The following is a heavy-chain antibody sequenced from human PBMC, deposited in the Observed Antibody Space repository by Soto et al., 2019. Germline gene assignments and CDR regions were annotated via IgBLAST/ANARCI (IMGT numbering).Heavy chain of an antibody. J-gene: IGHJ4*02. CDR3: ARDNYYYDSSGYYRNPPDY. V-gene: IGHV4-61*01. CDR1: GGSVSSGSYY. CDR2: IYYSGST. D-gene: IGHD3-22*01. Sequence: QVQLQESGPGLVKPSETLSLTCTVSGGSVSSGSYYWSWIRQPPGKGLEWIGYIYYSGSTNYNPSLKSRVTISVDTSKNQFSLKLSSVTAADTAVYYCARDNYYYDSSGYYRNPPDYWGQGTLVTVSS.